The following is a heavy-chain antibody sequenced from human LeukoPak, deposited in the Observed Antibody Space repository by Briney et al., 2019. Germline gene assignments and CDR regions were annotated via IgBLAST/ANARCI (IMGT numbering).Heavy chain of an antibody. Sequence: SVEVSCKASGGTFISYAISWVRQAPGQGLEWMGGIIPIFATANYAQKFQGRVTITADESTSTAYMELSSLRSEDTAVYYCARGPITTRSHFDYWGQGTLVTVSS. CDR2: IIPIFATA. J-gene: IGHJ4*02. D-gene: IGHD3-22*01. CDR3: ARGPITTRSHFDY. CDR1: GGTFISYA. V-gene: IGHV1-69*13.